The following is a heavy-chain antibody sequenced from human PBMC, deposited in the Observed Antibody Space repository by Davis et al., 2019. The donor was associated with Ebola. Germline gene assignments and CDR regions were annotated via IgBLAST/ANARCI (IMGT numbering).Heavy chain of an antibody. V-gene: IGHV1-18*04. Sequence: ASVKVSCKASGYTFTSYGISWVRQAPGQGLEWMGWISAYNGNTNYAQKLQGRVTMTTDTSTSTAYMELRSLRSDDTAVYYCARGKWGYYGSGNSLVYGMDVWGQGTTVTVSS. J-gene: IGHJ6*02. D-gene: IGHD3-10*01. CDR1: GYTFTSYG. CDR2: ISAYNGNT. CDR3: ARGKWGYYGSGNSLVYGMDV.